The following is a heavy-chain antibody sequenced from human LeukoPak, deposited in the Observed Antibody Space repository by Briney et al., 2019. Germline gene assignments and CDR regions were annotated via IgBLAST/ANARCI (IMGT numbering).Heavy chain of an antibody. CDR3: ARGNKAY. CDR2: IRYDGSNK. V-gene: IGHV3-30*02. J-gene: IGHJ4*02. D-gene: IGHD2/OR15-2a*01. Sequence: LPGGSLRLSCAASGFTFSSYGMHWVRQAPGKGLEWVAFIRYDGSNKYYADSVKGRFTISRDNAKNSLYLQMNSLRAEDTAAYYCARGNKAYWGQGTLVTVSS. CDR1: GFTFSSYG.